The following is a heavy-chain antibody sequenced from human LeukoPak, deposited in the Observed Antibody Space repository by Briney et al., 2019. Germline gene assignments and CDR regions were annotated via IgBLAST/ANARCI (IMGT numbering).Heavy chain of an antibody. Sequence: PSETLSLTCTVSGGSISSYYWNWIRQPPGKGLEWIGNIFYSGTTDYNPSLKSRVTISVDTSKNQFSLKLSSVTAADTAVYYCARAAYYGDYFDYWGQGTLVTVSS. D-gene: IGHD4-17*01. V-gene: IGHV4-59*12. CDR1: GGSISSYY. CDR3: ARAAYYGDYFDY. J-gene: IGHJ4*02. CDR2: IFYSGTT.